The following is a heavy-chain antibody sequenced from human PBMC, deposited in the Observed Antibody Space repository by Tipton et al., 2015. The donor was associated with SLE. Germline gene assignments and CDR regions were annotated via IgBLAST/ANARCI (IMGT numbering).Heavy chain of an antibody. Sequence: LRLSCTVSGGSISSNSYYWGWIRQPPGKGLEWIGSIYYSGNTYYNPSLKSRVTISVDTSKNQFSLKLSSVTAADTAVYYCARLLGEDAFDIWGQGTMVTVSS. V-gene: IGHV4-39*01. CDR3: ARLLGEDAFDI. CDR1: GGSISSNSYY. CDR2: IYYSGNT. D-gene: IGHD3-10*01. J-gene: IGHJ3*02.